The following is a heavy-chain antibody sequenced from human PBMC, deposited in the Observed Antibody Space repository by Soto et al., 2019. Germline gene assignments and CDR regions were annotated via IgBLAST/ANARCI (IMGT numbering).Heavy chain of an antibody. J-gene: IGHJ4*02. CDR2: MNPNSGNT. Sequence: QVQLVQSGAEVKKPGASVKVSCKASGYTFTSYDINWVRQATGQGLEWMGWMNPNSGNTGYAQKFQGKVTMTSNSSISTAYLELSRLRSEATAVYYCARDYDSEGGDYYWGQGTLVTVSS. V-gene: IGHV1-8*01. CDR3: ARDYDSEGGDYY. CDR1: GYTFTSYD. D-gene: IGHD3-16*01.